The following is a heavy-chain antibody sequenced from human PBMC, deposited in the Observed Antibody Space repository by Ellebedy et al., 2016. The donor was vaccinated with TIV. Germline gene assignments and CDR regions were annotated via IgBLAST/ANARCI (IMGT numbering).Heavy chain of an antibody. CDR1: GFTFDDYA. J-gene: IGHJ3*02. Sequence: GGSLRLXCAASGFTFDDYAMHWVRQAPGKGLEWVSGISWNSGSIGYADSVKGRFTISRDNAKNSLYLQMNSLRAEDTAVYYCASGGIVAIPIDIWGQGTMVTVSS. V-gene: IGHV3-9*01. D-gene: IGHD2-21*01. CDR2: ISWNSGSI. CDR3: ASGGIVAIPIDI.